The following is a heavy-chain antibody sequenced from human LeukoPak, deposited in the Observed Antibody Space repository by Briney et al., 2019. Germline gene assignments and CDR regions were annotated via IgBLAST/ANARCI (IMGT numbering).Heavy chain of an antibody. CDR1: GFTFSSYS. CDR3: ARDQSLYYYDSSGYYPFDY. V-gene: IGHV3-48*01. Sequence: PGGSLRLSCAAPGFTFSSYSMNWVRQAPGKGLEWVSYISGSSSTIYYADSVKGRFTISRDNAKNSLYLQMNSLRAEDTAVYYCARDQSLYYYDSSGYYPFDYWGQGTLVTVSS. J-gene: IGHJ4*02. CDR2: ISGSSSTI. D-gene: IGHD3-22*01.